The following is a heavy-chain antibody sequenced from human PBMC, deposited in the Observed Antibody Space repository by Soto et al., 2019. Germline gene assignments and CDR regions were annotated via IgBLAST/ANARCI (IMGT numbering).Heavy chain of an antibody. CDR1: GGTFTSTA. CDR3: ASSAGLGPLLNYYGLNV. Sequence: QVLLVQSSAEVKKPGSSVKVSCKASGGTFTSTAFSWVRQAPGQGLEWMGGIIPVLGTPNYAQKFQARLTVTADASTTTVHMELSSLRSDDTAVYYCASSAGLGPLLNYYGLNVWGQGTTVTVSS. D-gene: IGHD6-13*01. CDR2: IIPVLGTP. J-gene: IGHJ6*02. V-gene: IGHV1-69*01.